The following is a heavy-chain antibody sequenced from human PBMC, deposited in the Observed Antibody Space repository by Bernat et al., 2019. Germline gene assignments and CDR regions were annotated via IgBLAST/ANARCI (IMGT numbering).Heavy chain of an antibody. CDR1: GYTFTGYW. J-gene: IGHJ4*01. D-gene: IGHD3-22*01. CDR2: ILPGSGST. CDR3: ARGEIYYGSSYRAMDY. V-gene: IGHV1-2*02. Sequence: QVQLQQSGAELMKPGASVKLSCKATGYTFTGYWIEWVKQRPGHGLEWIGEILPGSGSTNYNEKFKGKATFTADTSSNTAYMQLSSLTTEDSAIYYCARGEIYYGSSYRAMDYWGQGTSVTVSS.